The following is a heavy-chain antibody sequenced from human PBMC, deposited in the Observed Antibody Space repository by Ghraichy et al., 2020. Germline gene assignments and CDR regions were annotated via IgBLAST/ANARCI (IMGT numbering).Heavy chain of an antibody. D-gene: IGHD3-3*01. CDR2: INYNGIT. J-gene: IGHJ4*02. Sequence: SETLSLTCTVSDGSINSSDYYWGWIRQPPGKGLEWIGTINYNGITHYNPSLKSRVTISVDTPKNQFSLRLGSVTAADTAFYYCARQYYDFWSGYSGFDNWRQGTLVSVSS. V-gene: IGHV4-39*01. CDR3: ARQYYDFWSGYSGFDN. CDR1: DGSINSSDYY.